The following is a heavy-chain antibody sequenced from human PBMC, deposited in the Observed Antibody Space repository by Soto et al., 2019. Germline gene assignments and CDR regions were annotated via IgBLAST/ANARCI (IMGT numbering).Heavy chain of an antibody. CDR2: IYYSGST. Sequence: SETLSLTCTVSGGSISSSSYYWGWIRQPPGKGLEWIGSIYYSGSTYYNPSLKSRVTISVDTSKNQFSLKLSSVTAADTAVYYCARLIIIGYDPSSTLDYFDYWGQGTLVTVSS. V-gene: IGHV4-39*01. J-gene: IGHJ4*02. D-gene: IGHD5-12*01. CDR3: ARLIIIGYDPSSTLDYFDY. CDR1: GGSISSSSYY.